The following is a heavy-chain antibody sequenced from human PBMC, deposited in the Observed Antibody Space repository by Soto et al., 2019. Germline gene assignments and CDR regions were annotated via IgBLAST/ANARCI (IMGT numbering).Heavy chain of an antibody. CDR3: ARGRVGATTDYFDY. V-gene: IGHV4-31*03. D-gene: IGHD1-26*01. CDR1: GGSISRGGYY. CDR2: IYYSGNT. J-gene: IGHJ4*02. Sequence: SETLSLTCTVSGGSISRGGYYWSWIRQHPGRGLEWIGYIYYSGNTYYNPSLKSRVTISVDTSKNQFSLKLSAVTAADTAVYYCARGRVGATTDYFDYWGQGTLVTVSS.